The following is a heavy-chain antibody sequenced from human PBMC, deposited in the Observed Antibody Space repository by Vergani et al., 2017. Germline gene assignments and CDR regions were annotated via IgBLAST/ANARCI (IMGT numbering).Heavy chain of an antibody. CDR1: GFTSSYYG. J-gene: IGHJ1*01. Sequence: QVHLVESGGGVVQPGRSLRLSCVVSGFTSSYYGMHWVRQAPGKGLDWVAVISYDVTQKYYADSVKGRFTISRDNSKSTLYLQMNSLRTEDTAVYYCATKSCGTPGCQIGYFREWGQGTLVTVSS. CDR3: ATKSCGTPGCQIGYFRE. V-gene: IGHV3-30*03. D-gene: IGHD1-1*01. CDR2: ISYDVTQK.